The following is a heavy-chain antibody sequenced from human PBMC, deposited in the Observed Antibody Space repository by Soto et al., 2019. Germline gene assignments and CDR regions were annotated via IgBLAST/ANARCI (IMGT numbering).Heavy chain of an antibody. CDR3: ASETTVTDAFNI. D-gene: IGHD4-4*01. CDR2: IYYSGST. Sequence: PSDTLSLTCTVSGRSISSYFWSWIRQPPGKGLEWIGYIYYSGSTNYNPSHKSRVTISVDTSKNQFSLKLSSVTPADTAVYYCASETTVTDAFNICGQGIMVTVSS. J-gene: IGHJ3*02. V-gene: IGHV4-59*01. CDR1: GRSISSYF.